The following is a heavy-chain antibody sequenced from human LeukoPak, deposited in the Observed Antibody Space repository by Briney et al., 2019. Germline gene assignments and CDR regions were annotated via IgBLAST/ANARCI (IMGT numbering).Heavy chain of an antibody. J-gene: IGHJ4*02. D-gene: IGHD5-12*01. Sequence: SETLSLTCTVSGASITIVYYNWIRQSAGKGLEWIGRSQTNGGTDYRPSLNSPATMSVDTSKKQISLKLTSVPAADTAVYFCSRGGGYGDYWGQGILVTVSS. CDR1: GASITIVY. CDR3: SRGGGYGDY. V-gene: IGHV4-4*07. CDR2: SQTNGGT.